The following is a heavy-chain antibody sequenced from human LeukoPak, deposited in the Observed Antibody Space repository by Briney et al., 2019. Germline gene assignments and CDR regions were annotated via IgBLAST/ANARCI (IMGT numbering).Heavy chain of an antibody. Sequence: TGGSLRLSCAASGFTVSSNYMSWVRQAPGKGLEWVSVIYSGGSTYYADSVKGRFTISRDNSKNTLYLQMNSLRAEDTAVYYCATGGITIFGVAPTTWGQRTLVTVSS. CDR1: GFTVSSNY. CDR3: ATGGITIFGVAPTT. CDR2: IYSGGST. J-gene: IGHJ5*02. V-gene: IGHV3-53*01. D-gene: IGHD3-3*01.